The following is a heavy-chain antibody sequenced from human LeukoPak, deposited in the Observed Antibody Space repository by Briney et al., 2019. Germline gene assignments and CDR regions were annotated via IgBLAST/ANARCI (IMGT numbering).Heavy chain of an antibody. V-gene: IGHV3-30*01. CDR3: ARGEDIVVVPAAIQSGYFDY. CDR1: VFTLSSYA. Sequence: GGALILSCAASVFTLSSYAMHGVRPAPGKGVAWVAVISYDGSNKYYADSVKGGFTISRDNSKNSLYLQMNSLRAEDTAVYYCARGEDIVVVPAAIQSGYFDYWGQGTLVTVSS. D-gene: IGHD2-2*02. CDR2: ISYDGSNK. J-gene: IGHJ4*02.